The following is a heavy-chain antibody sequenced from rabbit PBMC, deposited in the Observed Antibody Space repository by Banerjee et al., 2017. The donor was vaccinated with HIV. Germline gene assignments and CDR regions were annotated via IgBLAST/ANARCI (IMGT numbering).Heavy chain of an antibody. J-gene: IGHJ4*01. Sequence: QEQLEESGGGLVQPEGSLTLTCTASGFSFTNKYVMCWVRQAPGKGLEWIGCIDSNDRTYYASWAKGRFTISKTSSTTVTLQMTSLTAADTATYFCARDNYDDTSGHYFDLWGPGTLVTVS. CDR1: GFSFTNKYV. D-gene: IGHD2-1*01. CDR3: ARDNYDDTSGHYFDL. CDR2: IDSNDRT. V-gene: IGHV1S45*01.